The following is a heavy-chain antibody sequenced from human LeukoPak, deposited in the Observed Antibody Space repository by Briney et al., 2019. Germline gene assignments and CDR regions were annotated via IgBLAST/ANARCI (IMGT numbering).Heavy chain of an antibody. CDR3: ARVWEYYYDSSGYAFDI. J-gene: IGHJ3*02. Sequence: SVKVSCKASAGTFSSYAISWVRQAPGQGLEWMVRIIPILDIANYAKKFQGRVTITADKSTSTAYMELSSLRSEDTAVYYCARVWEYYYDSSGYAFDIWGQGTMVTVSS. CDR2: IIPILDIA. V-gene: IGHV1-69*04. CDR1: AGTFSSYA. D-gene: IGHD3-22*01.